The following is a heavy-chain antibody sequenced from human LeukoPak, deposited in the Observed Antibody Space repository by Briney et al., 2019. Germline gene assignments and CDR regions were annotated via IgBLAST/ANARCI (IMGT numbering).Heavy chain of an antibody. J-gene: IGHJ3*02. CDR3: ARAFPYYYDSSGYYVPYDASEI. D-gene: IGHD3-22*01. CDR2: ISSSGSTI. V-gene: IGHV3-11*04. CDR1: GFTFSDYY. Sequence: SGGSLRLSCAASGFTFSDYYMSWIRQAPGKGLEWVSYISSSGSTIYYADTVKGRFTISRDNAKNSLYLQMNSLRAEDTGVYYCARAFPYYYDSSGYYVPYDASEICGQGTMVTASS.